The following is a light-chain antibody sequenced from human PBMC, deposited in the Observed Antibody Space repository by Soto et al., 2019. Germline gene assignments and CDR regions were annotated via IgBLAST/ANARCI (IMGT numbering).Light chain of an antibody. Sequence: EIVLTQSPGTLSLSPGERATLSCRASQSVSSSYLAWYQQKPGQAPRLLIYHAFNRAPGIPARFSGSGSGTDFTLTISSLEPEDFAVYYCQQRDDWPPWTFGQGTKVDIK. CDR3: QQRDDWPPWT. CDR2: HAF. J-gene: IGKJ1*01. V-gene: IGKV3-11*01. CDR1: QSVSSSY.